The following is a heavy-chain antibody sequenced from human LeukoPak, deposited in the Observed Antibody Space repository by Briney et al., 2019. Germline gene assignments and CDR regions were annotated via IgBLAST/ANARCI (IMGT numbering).Heavy chain of an antibody. CDR2: VSGSGGST. CDR3: AQLMSVQALLFFDQ. J-gene: IGHJ4*02. CDR1: RFTFSTYA. D-gene: IGHD3-10*01. Sequence: GGSLRLSCAASRFTFSTYAMSWVRQAPGKGLEWVSAVSGSGGSTYYADSVRGRFTISRDNSKDTFYLQMNSLRAEATAVYYCAQLMSVQALLFFDQWGQGTPVTVSS. V-gene: IGHV3-23*01.